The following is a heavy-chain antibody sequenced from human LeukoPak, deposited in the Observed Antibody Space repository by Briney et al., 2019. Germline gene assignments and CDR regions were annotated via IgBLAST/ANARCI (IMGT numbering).Heavy chain of an antibody. CDR2: TYYRSRWYN. J-gene: IGHJ4*02. Sequence: SRTLSLTCAISGDSVSSNSAAWKWIRQSPSRGLEWLARTYYRSRWYNDYAVSVKSRIAIDPDTSKNQFSLQLNSVTPEDTAVYYCARDRWSYYFDYWGQGALVTVSS. V-gene: IGHV6-1*01. D-gene: IGHD6-13*01. CDR3: ARDRWSYYFDY. CDR1: GDSVSSNSAA.